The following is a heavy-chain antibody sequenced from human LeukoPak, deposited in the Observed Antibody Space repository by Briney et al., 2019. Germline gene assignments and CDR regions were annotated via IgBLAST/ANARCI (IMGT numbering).Heavy chain of an antibody. V-gene: IGHV3-23*01. CDR1: GFTFSTYA. Sequence: GGSLRLSCAASGFTFSTYAMTWVRQAPGKGLEWVSLISGTGGSTYYADSVKGRFTISRDNSKNTLYLQMKSLRAGDTAVYYCARGRGVSTAWYFDFCGRGPLVTVSS. CDR3: ARGRGVSTAWYFDF. J-gene: IGHJ4*02. CDR2: ISGTGGST. D-gene: IGHD6-13*01.